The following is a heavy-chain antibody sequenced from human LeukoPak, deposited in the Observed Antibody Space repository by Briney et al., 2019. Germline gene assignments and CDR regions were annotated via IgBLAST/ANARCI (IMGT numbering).Heavy chain of an antibody. CDR1: GGSFSGYY. Sequence: SETLSFTCAVYGGSFSGYYWSWIRQPPGKGLEWIGEINHSGSTNYNPSLKSRVTISVDTSKNQFSLKLSSVTAADTAVYYCARGIAAAGTRFGYWGQGTLVTVSS. J-gene: IGHJ4*02. CDR2: INHSGST. CDR3: ARGIAAAGTRFGY. D-gene: IGHD6-13*01. V-gene: IGHV4-34*01.